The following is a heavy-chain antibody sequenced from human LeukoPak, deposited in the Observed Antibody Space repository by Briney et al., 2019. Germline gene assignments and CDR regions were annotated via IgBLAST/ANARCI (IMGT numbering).Heavy chain of an antibody. J-gene: IGHJ6*03. CDR3: AKDGYVVVPAAIGDYYYYYMDV. V-gene: IGHV1-2*06. Sequence: GASVKVSCKASGYTFTGYYMHWVRQAPGQGREWMGRINPNSGGTNYAQKFQGRVTMTRDTSISTAYMELSRLRSDDTAVYYCAKDGYVVVPAAIGDYYYYYMDVWGKGTTVTVSS. CDR2: INPNSGGT. CDR1: GYTFTGYY. D-gene: IGHD2-2*01.